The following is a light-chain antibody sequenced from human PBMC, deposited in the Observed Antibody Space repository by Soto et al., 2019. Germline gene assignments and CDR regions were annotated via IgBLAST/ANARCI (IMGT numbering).Light chain of an antibody. V-gene: IGLV2-14*01. CDR3: SSYTSSSTVV. J-gene: IGLJ2*01. Sequence: QSVLTQPASVSGSPGQSITISCTGTSSDIGSYNYVAWYQQFPGKTPKLIIYEVRNRPSGVSNRFSGSKSGNTASLTISGLQAEDEADYYCSSYTSSSTVVFGGGTKLTVL. CDR2: EVR. CDR1: SSDIGSYNY.